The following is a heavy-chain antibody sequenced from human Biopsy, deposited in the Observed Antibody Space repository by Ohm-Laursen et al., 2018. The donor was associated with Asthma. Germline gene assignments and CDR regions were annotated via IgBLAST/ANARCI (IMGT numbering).Heavy chain of an antibody. CDR1: GFVFRSHA. CDR2: VSYDGGVA. Sequence: SLRLSCTASGFVFRSHAMHWVRQAPGKGLEWVAVVSYDGGVAHYADSMKGRFTISRDNAKSTLYLQMNRLRTDDTAVYYCARGPAWQQLDNWGQGTLVTVSS. CDR3: ARGPAWQQLDN. D-gene: IGHD6-13*01. J-gene: IGHJ4*02. V-gene: IGHV3-30*03.